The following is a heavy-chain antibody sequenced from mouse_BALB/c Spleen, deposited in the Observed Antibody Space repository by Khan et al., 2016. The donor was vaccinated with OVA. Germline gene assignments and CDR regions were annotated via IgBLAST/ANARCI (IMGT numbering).Heavy chain of an antibody. Sequence: VQLQQSGAELVKPGASVKLSCKASGYTFISYYMYWVKQRPGLGLEWIGGINPSDGGTNFNEKFKSKATLTVDKSSSTAYMQLSSLTSEDSAVYYSTRSGWAAFAYWGQGTLGTVSA. J-gene: IGHJ3*01. V-gene: IGHV1S81*02. D-gene: IGHD1-1*02. CDR1: GYTFISYY. CDR3: TRSGWAAFAY. CDR2: INPSDGGT.